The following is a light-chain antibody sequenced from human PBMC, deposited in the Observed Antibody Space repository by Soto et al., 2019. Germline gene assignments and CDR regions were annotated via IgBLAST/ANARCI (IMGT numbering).Light chain of an antibody. CDR2: DVS. Sequence: QSALTQPASVSGSPGQSVTISCTGTSSDLGTYKYVSWYQQHPGKAPKLMIYDVSNRPSGVSNRFSGSKSGNTASLTISGLQAEDEADYYCNSYTTSSTLVFGTGTKLTVL. J-gene: IGLJ1*01. CDR1: SSDLGTYKY. CDR3: NSYTTSSTLV. V-gene: IGLV2-14*03.